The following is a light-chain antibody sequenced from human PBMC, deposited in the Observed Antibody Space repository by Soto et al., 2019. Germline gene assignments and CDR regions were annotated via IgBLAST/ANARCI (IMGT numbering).Light chain of an antibody. CDR1: QSVSNNY. CDR3: QQYGSSGT. V-gene: IGKV3-20*01. CDR2: GAS. Sequence: ILLTQSPCTLALSPGERATLSCGASQSVSNNYLAWYQQKPGHAPSLLIYGASNRATGIPDRLSGSGSGTDFTLTISRLEPEDFAVYYCQQYGSSGTFGQGTKVDIK. J-gene: IGKJ1*01.